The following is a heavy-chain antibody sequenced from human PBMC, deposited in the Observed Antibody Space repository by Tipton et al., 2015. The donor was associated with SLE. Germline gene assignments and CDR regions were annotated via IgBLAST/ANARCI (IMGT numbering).Heavy chain of an antibody. CDR2: ISNDGKRI. J-gene: IGHJ4*02. Sequence: SLRLSCTASGFTLSFHVMHWVRQAPGKGLEYVSSISNDGKRIFYADSVNGRFTISRDNSQNTVYLQMSNLRVDDTAVYYCVGRVGGSARGFDYWGQGIMVTVSS. D-gene: IGHD1-26*01. V-gene: IGHV3-64*02. CDR3: VGRVGGSARGFDY. CDR1: GFTLSFHV.